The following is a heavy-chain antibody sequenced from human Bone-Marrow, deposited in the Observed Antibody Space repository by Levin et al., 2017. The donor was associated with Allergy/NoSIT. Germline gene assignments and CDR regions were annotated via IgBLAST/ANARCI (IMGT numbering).Heavy chain of an antibody. CDR1: GFTFSTHA. CDR3: AKEGRTQDETTVTTTDYLDY. Sequence: GESLKISCAASGFTFSTHAMTWVRQAPGKGLEWVSAISAGGSGTYYTDSVKGRFTISRDNSRNTLYLQMNSLRAEDTAVYYCAKEGRTQDETTVTTTDYLDYWGQGTLVTVSS. V-gene: IGHV3-23*01. D-gene: IGHD4-17*01. J-gene: IGHJ4*02. CDR2: ISAGGSGT.